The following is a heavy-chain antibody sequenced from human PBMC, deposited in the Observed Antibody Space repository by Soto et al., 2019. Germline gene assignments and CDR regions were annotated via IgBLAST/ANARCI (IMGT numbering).Heavy chain of an antibody. V-gene: IGHV1-69*13. Sequence: SVKVSCKASGGTFSSYAISWVRQAPGQGLEWMGGIIPIFGTANYAQRFQGRVTITADESTSTAYMELSSLRSEDTAVYYCATSRYDYSFYYYYGMDVWGQGTTVTVSS. D-gene: IGHD4-4*01. CDR2: IIPIFGTA. CDR3: ATSRYDYSFYYYYGMDV. J-gene: IGHJ6*02. CDR1: GGTFSSYA.